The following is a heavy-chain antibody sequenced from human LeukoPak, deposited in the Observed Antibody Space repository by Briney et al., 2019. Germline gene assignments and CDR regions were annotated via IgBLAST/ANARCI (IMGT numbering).Heavy chain of an antibody. J-gene: IGHJ6*03. V-gene: IGHV1-18*01. CDR1: GYTFTSYG. CDR3: ARADIPFYDILTGYLNYYYYMDV. D-gene: IGHD3-9*01. Sequence: ASVKVSCKASGYTFTSYGISWVRQAPGQGLEWMGWISAYNGNTNYAQKLQGRVTMTTDTSMSTAYMELRSLRSDDTAVYYCARADIPFYDILTGYLNYYYYMDVWGKGTTVTVSS. CDR2: ISAYNGNT.